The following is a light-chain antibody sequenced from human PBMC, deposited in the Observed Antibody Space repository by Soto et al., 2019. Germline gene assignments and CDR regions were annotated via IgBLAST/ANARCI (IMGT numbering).Light chain of an antibody. CDR3: QQYNNWPPWT. CDR1: QNIRSN. Sequence: EIVMTQSPATLSVSPGERATLSCRASQNIRSNLAWYQQIPGQAPRLLIHGASTRATGIPARFSGSGSGTEFTLIISGLQSEDDAVYYCQQYNNWPPWTFGQGTKVEI. V-gene: IGKV3-15*01. J-gene: IGKJ1*01. CDR2: GAS.